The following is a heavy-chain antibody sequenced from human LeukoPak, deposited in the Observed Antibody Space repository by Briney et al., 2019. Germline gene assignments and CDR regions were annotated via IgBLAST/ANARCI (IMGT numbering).Heavy chain of an antibody. V-gene: IGHV4-4*07. Sequence: SEILSLTCTVSGGSISSYYWTWIRQPAGKGLEWIGRIYTSGSTNCNPSLKSRVTMSVDTSNNQFSLNLSSVTAADTAVYYCARQIIAAGKNYYGMDVWGQGTTVTVSS. CDR3: ARQIIAAGKNYYGMDV. D-gene: IGHD6-13*01. J-gene: IGHJ6*02. CDR2: IYTSGST. CDR1: GGSISSYY.